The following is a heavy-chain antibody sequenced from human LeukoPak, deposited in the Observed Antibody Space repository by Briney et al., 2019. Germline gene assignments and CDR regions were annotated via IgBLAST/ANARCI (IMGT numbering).Heavy chain of an antibody. CDR3: ARGRGPYSSSWYWEVGYFDY. J-gene: IGHJ4*02. Sequence: GGSLRLSCAASGFTFDDYAMLWVRQAPGKGLEWVANIKQDGSEKYYVDSVKGRFTISRDNAKNSLYLQMNSLRAEDTAVYYCARGRGPYSSSWYWEVGYFDYWGQGTLVTVSS. CDR1: GFTFDDYA. CDR2: IKQDGSEK. V-gene: IGHV3-7*01. D-gene: IGHD6-13*01.